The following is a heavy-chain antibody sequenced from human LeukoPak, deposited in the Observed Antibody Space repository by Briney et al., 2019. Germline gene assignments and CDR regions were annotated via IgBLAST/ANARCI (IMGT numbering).Heavy chain of an antibody. D-gene: IGHD6-6*01. CDR2: ISYDGSNK. Sequence: QTGGSLRLSCAASGFTFSSYGMHWVRQAPGKGLEWVAVISYDGSNKYYADSVKGRFTISRDNSKNTLYLQMNSLRAEDTAVYYCARDQYSSSSSPYYYYGMDVWGQGTTVTVSS. V-gene: IGHV3-30*03. CDR1: GFTFSSYG. J-gene: IGHJ6*02. CDR3: ARDQYSSSSSPYYYYGMDV.